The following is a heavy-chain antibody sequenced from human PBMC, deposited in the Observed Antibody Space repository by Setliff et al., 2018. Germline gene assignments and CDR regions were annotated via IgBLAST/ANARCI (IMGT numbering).Heavy chain of an antibody. CDR2: FHPSGGST. J-gene: IGHJ6*03. Sequence: SVKVSCKASGGTFRSYGTSWVRQAPGQGLEWMGIFHPSGGSTTYAQKFQGRVTIITDESTSTAFMQLSSLRSEDTAVYYCVREGVDSRSSTDYRYYMDVWGKGTTVTVSS. CDR3: VREGVDSRSSTDYRYYMDV. CDR1: GGTFRSYG. D-gene: IGHD3-22*01. V-gene: IGHV1-69*05.